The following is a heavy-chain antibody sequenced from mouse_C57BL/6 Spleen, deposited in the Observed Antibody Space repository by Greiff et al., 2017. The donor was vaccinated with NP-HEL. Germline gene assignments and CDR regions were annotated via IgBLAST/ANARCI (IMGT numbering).Heavy chain of an antibody. J-gene: IGHJ2*01. D-gene: IGHD2-3*01. CDR1: GFSLTSYA. CDR2: IWTGGGT. Sequence: QVQLKQSGPGLVAPSQSLSITCTVSGFSLTSYAISWVRQPPGKGLEWLGVIWTGGGTNYNSALKSRLSISKDNSKSQVFLKMNSLQTDDTARYYCARNLDDDGYYYFDYWGQGTTLTVSS. CDR3: ARNLDDDGYYYFDY. V-gene: IGHV2-9-1*01.